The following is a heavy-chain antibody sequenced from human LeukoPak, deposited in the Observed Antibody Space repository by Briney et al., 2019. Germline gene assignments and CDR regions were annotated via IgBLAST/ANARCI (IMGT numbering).Heavy chain of an antibody. Sequence: PGGSLRLSCAASGFTFTRHGMHWVRQTPGKGLEWVAFIRYDGSDKYYADSVKGRFTISRDNSDNTLYLQMNSLRAEDTALYYCAKGSFYCSGNTCPQYYYYMDVWGKGTTVTVSS. CDR3: AKGSFYCSGNTCPQYYYYMDV. V-gene: IGHV3-30*02. CDR1: GFTFTRHG. J-gene: IGHJ6*03. CDR2: IRYDGSDK. D-gene: IGHD2-15*01.